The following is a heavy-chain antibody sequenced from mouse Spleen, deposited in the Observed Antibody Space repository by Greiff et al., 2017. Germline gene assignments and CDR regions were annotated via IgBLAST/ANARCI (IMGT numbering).Heavy chain of an antibody. D-gene: IGHD2-12*01. V-gene: IGHV3-6*01. J-gene: IGHJ3*01. CDR3: ARPNSYYSYDGFAY. CDR1: GYSITSGYY. CDR2: ISYDGSN. Sequence: EVKLVESGPGLVKPSQSLSLTCSVTGYSITSGYYWNWIRQFPGNKLEWMGYISYDGSNNYNPSLKNRISITRDTSKNQFFLKLNSVTTEDTATYYCARPNSYYSYDGFAYWGQGTLVTVSA.